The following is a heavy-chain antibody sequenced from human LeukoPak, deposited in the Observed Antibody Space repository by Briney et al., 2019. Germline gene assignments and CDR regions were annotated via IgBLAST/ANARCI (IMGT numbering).Heavy chain of an antibody. D-gene: IGHD3-10*01. CDR2: IYTSGST. CDR3: ARLYGSGSFYRYGPPYYYYGMDV. CDR1: GGSISSGTYY. V-gene: IGHV4-61*02. Sequence: PSETLSLTCTVSGGSISSGTYYWTWIRQPAGKGLEWIGRIYTSGSTNFNPSLKSRVSISLDTSKNQFSLKLSSVTAADTAVYYCARLYGSGSFYRYGPPYYYYGMDVWGQGTTVTVSS. J-gene: IGHJ6*02.